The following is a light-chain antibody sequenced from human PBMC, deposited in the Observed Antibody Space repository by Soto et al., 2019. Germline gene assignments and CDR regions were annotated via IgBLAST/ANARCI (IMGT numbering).Light chain of an antibody. Sequence: QSALTQPASVSGSPGQSITISCTGTSSDVGGYNYVSWYQQHPGKAPKIIIYEVTNRPSGVSNRFSGSKSGNTASLTISGLQAEDEADYYCSSYTSSSTRVFGGGTQLTVL. J-gene: IGLJ3*02. V-gene: IGLV2-14*01. CDR3: SSYTSSSTRV. CDR1: SSDVGGYNY. CDR2: EVT.